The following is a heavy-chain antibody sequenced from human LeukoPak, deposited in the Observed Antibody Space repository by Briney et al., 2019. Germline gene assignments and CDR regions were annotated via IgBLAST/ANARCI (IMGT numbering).Heavy chain of an antibody. J-gene: IGHJ4*02. CDR3: ASSGSYWILFDY. D-gene: IGHD1-26*01. CDR1: GFTFSSYW. Sequence: GGSLTLSCAPSGFTFSSYWMSWVRQAPGAGLEWVANIKQDGCEKYYVDSVKGRFTISRDNAKNSLYLQMNSLRAEDTAVYYCASSGSYWILFDYWGQGTLVTVSS. V-gene: IGHV3-7*01. CDR2: IKQDGCEK.